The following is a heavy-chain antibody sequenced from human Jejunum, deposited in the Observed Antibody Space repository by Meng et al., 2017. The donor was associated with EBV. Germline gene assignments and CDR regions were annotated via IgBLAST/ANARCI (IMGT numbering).Heavy chain of an antibody. Sequence: QVQLQESGPRLEKPSXXXXXTXXFSGGSIRSPNWWHWVRQAPGEGLEWIGEIYHTGSTNYNPSLKSRVTMSLDQSKNQFSMKLTSVTAADTAVYFCAREVSNTSSWGSFDYWGQGALVTVSS. V-gene: IGHV4-4*02. J-gene: IGHJ4*02. CDR1: GGSIRSPNW. D-gene: IGHD6-13*01. CDR3: AREVSNTSSWGSFDY. CDR2: IYHTGST.